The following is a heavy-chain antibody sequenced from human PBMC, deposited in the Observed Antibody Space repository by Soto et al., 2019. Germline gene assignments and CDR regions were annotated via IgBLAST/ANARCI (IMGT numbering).Heavy chain of an antibody. CDR1: GVSFSPNY. CDR3: AREGTYCSGGSCYPHFDY. Sequence: PSETLSLTCTVSGVSFSPNYWSWIRQHPGKGVEWIGYIYYSGSTYYNPSLKSRVTISVDTSKNQFSLKLSSVTAADTAVYYCAREGTYCSGGSCYPHFDYWGQGTLVTVSS. V-gene: IGHV4-31*03. D-gene: IGHD2-15*01. CDR2: IYYSGST. J-gene: IGHJ4*02.